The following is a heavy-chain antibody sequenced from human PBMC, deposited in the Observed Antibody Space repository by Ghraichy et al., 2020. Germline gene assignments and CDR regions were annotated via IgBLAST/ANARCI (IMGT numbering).Heavy chain of an antibody. D-gene: IGHD3-10*01. Sequence: ESLNISCAVYGGSLSDYYWSWIRQSPGRGLEWIGEINNSGRTTYNPSLKSRVTMSVDTSKRQFSLNLRSVTAADTAVYFCARTGSGYSYYGMDVWGQGTTVPVSS. J-gene: IGHJ6*02. CDR1: GGSLSDYY. CDR2: INNSGRT. CDR3: ARTGSGYSYYGMDV. V-gene: IGHV4-34*01.